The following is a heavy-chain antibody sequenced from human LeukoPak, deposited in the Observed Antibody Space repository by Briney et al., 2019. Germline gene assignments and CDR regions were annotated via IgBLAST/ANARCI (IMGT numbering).Heavy chain of an antibody. CDR1: GGSISPYY. D-gene: IGHD2-15*01. Sequence: PSETLSLTCSVSGGSISPYYWSWIRQPPGKGREWIGYIYYSGTTNYNPSLKSRVTISVDTSKNQFSLKLRYVTAADTAVYYCARDRGSAGGFDYWGLGTLVTVSS. CDR2: IYYSGTT. V-gene: IGHV4-59*01. J-gene: IGHJ4*02. CDR3: ARDRGSAGGFDY.